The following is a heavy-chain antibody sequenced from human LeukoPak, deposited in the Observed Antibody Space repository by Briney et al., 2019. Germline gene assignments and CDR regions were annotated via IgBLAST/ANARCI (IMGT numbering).Heavy chain of an antibody. V-gene: IGHV4-34*01. CDR2: INHSGSI. J-gene: IGHJ6*03. D-gene: IGHD3-10*01. Sequence: SETLSLTCAVYGGSFSGYFWSWIRQPPGKGLEWIGEINHSGSINYNPSLKSRVTISVDTSKSQFSLKLSSVTAADTAVYFCARGMGPLYYYGSGSYKGYYYYMDVWGKGTTVTVPS. CDR1: GGSFSGYF. CDR3: ARGMGPLYYYGSGSYKGYYYYMDV.